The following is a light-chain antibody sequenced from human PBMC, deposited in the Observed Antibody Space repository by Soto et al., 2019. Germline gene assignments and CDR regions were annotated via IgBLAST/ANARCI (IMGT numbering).Light chain of an antibody. Sequence: EIVLTQSPGTLSLSPGERATLSCRASQSVTSSYVAWYKQRPGQTPRLLIHGASTRATGIPDRFSGSGSGTDFTLTISRLEPEDFAVYYCQQYGGSLTFGGGTKVDIK. V-gene: IGKV3-20*01. J-gene: IGKJ4*01. CDR2: GAS. CDR1: QSVTSSY. CDR3: QQYGGSLT.